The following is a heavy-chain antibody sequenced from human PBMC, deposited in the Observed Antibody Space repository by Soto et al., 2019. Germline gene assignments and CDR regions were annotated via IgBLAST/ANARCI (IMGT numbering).Heavy chain of an antibody. CDR3: AKDEFDQNILEWLLPYYLDY. Sequence: PGGSLRLSCAASGFTFSSYAMSWVRQAPGKGLEWVSAISGSGGSTYYADSVKGRFTISRDNSKNTLYLQMNSLRAEDTAVYYWAKDEFDQNILEWLLPYYLDYWGQGTLVTVSS. J-gene: IGHJ4*02. D-gene: IGHD3-3*01. CDR1: GFTFSSYA. V-gene: IGHV3-23*01. CDR2: ISGSGGST.